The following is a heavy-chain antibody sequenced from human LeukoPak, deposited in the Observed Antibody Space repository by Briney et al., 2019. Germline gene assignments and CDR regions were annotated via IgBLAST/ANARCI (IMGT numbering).Heavy chain of an antibody. CDR1: GFTFSSYG. V-gene: IGHV3-30*02. Sequence: PGGSLRLSCAASGFTFSSYGMHWVRQAPGKGLEWVAFIRYDGSNKYYADSVKGRFTISRDNSKNTLYLQMNSLRAEDTAVYYCAKDELWGILGYDSVSFDYWGQGTLVTVSS. D-gene: IGHD3-22*01. CDR3: AKDELWGILGYDSVSFDY. J-gene: IGHJ4*02. CDR2: IRYDGSNK.